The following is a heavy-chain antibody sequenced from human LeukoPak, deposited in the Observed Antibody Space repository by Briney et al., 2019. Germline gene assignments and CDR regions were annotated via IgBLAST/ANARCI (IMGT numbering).Heavy chain of an antibody. CDR1: GYSFTSYW. CDR2: IYPGDSDT. Sequence: GESLKISCKGSGYSFTSYWIGWVRPMPGKGLEWMGIIYPGDSDTRSSPSFQGQVTISADKSISTAYLQWSSLKASDTAMYYCARGIGDGYNYVPYYFDYWGQGTLVTVSS. CDR3: ARGIGDGYNYVPYYFDY. V-gene: IGHV5-51*01. D-gene: IGHD5-24*01. J-gene: IGHJ4*02.